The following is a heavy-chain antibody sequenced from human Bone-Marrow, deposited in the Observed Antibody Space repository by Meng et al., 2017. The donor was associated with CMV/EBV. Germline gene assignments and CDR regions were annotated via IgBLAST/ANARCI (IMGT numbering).Heavy chain of an antibody. D-gene: IGHD2-2*01. J-gene: IGHJ5*02. V-gene: IGHV4-39*01. CDR1: SYY. Sequence: SYYWGWIRQPPGKGLAWIGSIYYSGSTYYNPSLKSRVTISVDTSKNQFSLKLSSVTAADTAVYYCARHSIVVVPAAMKGAPGWFDPWGQGTLVTGLL. CDR3: ARHSIVVVPAAMKGAPGWFDP. CDR2: IYYSGST.